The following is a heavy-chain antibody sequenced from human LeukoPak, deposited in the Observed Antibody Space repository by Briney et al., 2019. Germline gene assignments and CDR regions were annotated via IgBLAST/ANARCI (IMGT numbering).Heavy chain of an antibody. J-gene: IGHJ4*02. D-gene: IGHD5-24*01. Sequence: SETLSLTCIVSGGSISSYYWSWIRQPAGKGLEWIGRIYASGSTNYNPSLKSRVTMSGDTSKNQFSLKLTSVTAGDTAVYYCASGPKMSAIGSFDYWGQGALVTVSS. CDR3: ASGPKMSAIGSFDY. CDR1: GGSISSYY. V-gene: IGHV4-4*07. CDR2: IYASGST.